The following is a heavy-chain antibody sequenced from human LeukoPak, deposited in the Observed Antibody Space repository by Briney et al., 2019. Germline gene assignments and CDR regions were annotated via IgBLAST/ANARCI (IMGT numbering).Heavy chain of an antibody. CDR1: GGSISSTSYY. V-gene: IGHV4-39*07. D-gene: IGHD3-3*01. J-gene: IGHJ4*02. CDR3: ATEGRHDFWGGFYLGYFHY. Sequence: SETLSLTCIVSGGSISSTSYYWGWIRQSPGKGLEWIGSIYYSGSTYYNPSLKSRVTISVDTSKNQFFLKLSSVTAADTAVYYCATEGRHDFWGGFYLGYFHYWGQGSLVTVSS. CDR2: IYYSGST.